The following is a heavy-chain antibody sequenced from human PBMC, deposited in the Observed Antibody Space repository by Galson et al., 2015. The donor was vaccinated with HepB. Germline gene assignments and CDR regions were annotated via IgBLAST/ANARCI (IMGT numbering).Heavy chain of an antibody. CDR3: TRLGDLSGYSSL. CDR1: GFTFSGSA. J-gene: IGHJ4*02. Sequence: SLRLSCAASGFTFSGSAMHWVRQASGRGLEWVGRIGSKANSYATAYAASVKGRFTISRDDSKNTAYMQMNSMKTEDTAVYYCTRLGDLSGYSSLWGQGTLVTVSS. D-gene: IGHD6-13*01. V-gene: IGHV3-73*01. CDR2: IGSKANSYAT.